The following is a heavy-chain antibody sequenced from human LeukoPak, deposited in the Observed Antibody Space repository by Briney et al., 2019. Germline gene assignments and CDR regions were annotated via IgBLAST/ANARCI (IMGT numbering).Heavy chain of an antibody. D-gene: IGHD3-3*01. J-gene: IGHJ6*02. CDR1: GYTFTSYD. CDR2: MNPNSGNT. Sequence: ASVKVSCKASGYTFTSYDINWVRQATGQGLEWMGWMNPNSGNTGYAQKFQGRVTMTRNTSISTAYMELSSPRSEDTAVYYCARGRVHYDFWSGYPSGGMDVWGQGTTVTVSS. CDR3: ARGRVHYDFWSGYPSGGMDV. V-gene: IGHV1-8*01.